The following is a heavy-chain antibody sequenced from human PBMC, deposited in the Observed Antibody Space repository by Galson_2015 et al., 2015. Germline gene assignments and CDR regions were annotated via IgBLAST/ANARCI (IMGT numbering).Heavy chain of an antibody. CDR1: GGSISSYY. CDR2: IFYRGST. V-gene: IGHV4-59*01. D-gene: IGHD3-3*01. CDR3: ARERRTYYDYWSTTAFDP. Sequence: ETLSLTCTVSGGSISSYYWNWIRQPPGKGLEWIGYIFYRGSTSYNPSLSSRVTISVETSKNQFSLELRSVTAADTAVYYCARERRTYYDYWSTTAFDPWGQGTLVTVSS. J-gene: IGHJ5*02.